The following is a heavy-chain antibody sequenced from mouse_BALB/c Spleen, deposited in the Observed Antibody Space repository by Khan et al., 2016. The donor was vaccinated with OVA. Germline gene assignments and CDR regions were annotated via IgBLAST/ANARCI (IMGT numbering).Heavy chain of an antibody. CDR2: ISYSGRT. CDR3: ARSVTITTVVATDFDY. Sequence: EVQLQESGPGLVKPSQSLSLTCTVTGYSITSDYAWNWIRQFPGNKLEWVGYISYSGRTSYNPSLKSRISTTRATSKNQFFLQLSAVTTEDTATYYCARSVTITTVVATDFDYWGQGTTLTVSS. D-gene: IGHD1-1*01. V-gene: IGHV3-2*02. J-gene: IGHJ2*01. CDR1: GYSITSDYA.